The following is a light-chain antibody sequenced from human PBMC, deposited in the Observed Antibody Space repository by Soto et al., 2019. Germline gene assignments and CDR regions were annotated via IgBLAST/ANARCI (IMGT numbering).Light chain of an antibody. Sequence: EILLTQSPVTLSLSPGERATLSCRASQDVPTNYLAWYHQKPGQAPRLLIYRSSTRASGIPDRFSGSGSGTDFTLTISRLEPEDFAVYYCQQSRSAITFGQGTRLDIK. J-gene: IGKJ5*01. CDR2: RSS. V-gene: IGKV3-20*01. CDR3: QQSRSAIT. CDR1: QDVPTNY.